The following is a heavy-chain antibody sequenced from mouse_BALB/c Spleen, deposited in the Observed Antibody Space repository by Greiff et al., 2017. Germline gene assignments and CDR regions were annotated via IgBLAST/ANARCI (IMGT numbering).Heavy chain of an antibody. CDR2: INPNNGGT. CDR3: ASEGSMSTFAY. CDR1: GYTFTDYN. Sequence: VQLQQSGPELVKPGASVKIPCKASGYTFTDYNMDWVKQSHGKSLEWIGDINPNNGGTIYNQKFKGKATLTVDKSSSTAYMELRSLTSEDTAVYYCASEGSMSTFAYWGQGTLVTVSA. V-gene: IGHV1-18*01. D-gene: IGHD2-4*01. J-gene: IGHJ3*01.